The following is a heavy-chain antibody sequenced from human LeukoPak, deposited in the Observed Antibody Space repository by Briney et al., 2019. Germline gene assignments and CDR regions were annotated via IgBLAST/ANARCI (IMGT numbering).Heavy chain of an antibody. Sequence: PGRSLRLSCAASGFTFGDYAMHWVRQAPGKGLEWVSGISWNSDSIGYADSVKGRFTISRDNAKNSLYLQMNSLRAEDTALYYCARGGYYYDSSGPVRPFDYWGQGTLVTVSS. CDR3: ARGGYYYDSSGPVRPFDY. CDR1: GFTFGDYA. J-gene: IGHJ4*02. CDR2: ISWNSDSI. V-gene: IGHV3-9*01. D-gene: IGHD3-22*01.